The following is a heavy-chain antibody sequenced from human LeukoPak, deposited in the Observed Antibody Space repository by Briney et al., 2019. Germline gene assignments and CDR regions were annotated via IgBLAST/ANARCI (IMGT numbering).Heavy chain of an antibody. Sequence: TTSETLSLTCTVSGGSISSSSYYWGWIRQPPGKGLEWIGSIYYSGSTYYNPSLKSRVTISVDTSKNQFSLKLSSVTAADTAVYYCARGGVTMVRDQNWFDPWGQGTLVTVSS. J-gene: IGHJ5*02. CDR3: ARGGVTMVRDQNWFDP. V-gene: IGHV4-39*07. D-gene: IGHD3-10*01. CDR1: GGSISSSSYY. CDR2: IYYSGST.